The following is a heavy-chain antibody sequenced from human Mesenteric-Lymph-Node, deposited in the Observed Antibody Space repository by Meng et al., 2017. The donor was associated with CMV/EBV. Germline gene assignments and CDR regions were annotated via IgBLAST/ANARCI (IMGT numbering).Heavy chain of an antibody. CDR1: GFNFARSA. CDR2: ISGNSVNT. Sequence: SCAASGFNFARSAMNWVRQAPGKGLEWVSGISGNSVNTYYTDSVKGRFTISRDNSKNTLYLQMNSLRAEDTAVYYCAKATVAEYYFDHWGQGTLVTVSS. V-gene: IGHV3-23*01. J-gene: IGHJ4*02. CDR3: AKATVAEYYFDH. D-gene: IGHD6-19*01.